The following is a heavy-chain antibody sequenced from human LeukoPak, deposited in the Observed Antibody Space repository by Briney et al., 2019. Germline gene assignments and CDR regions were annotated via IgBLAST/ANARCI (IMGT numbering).Heavy chain of an antibody. D-gene: IGHD5-18*01. Sequence: SEXXXXXXTXSGGSISSXYWSWIRQPPGKGLEWIGYIYYSGSTNYNPSLKSRVTISVDTSKNQFSLKLISVTAADTAVYYCARAVDTAMVFDYWGQATLVTVSS. CDR3: ARAVDTAMVFDY. J-gene: IGHJ4*02. V-gene: IGHV4-59*01. CDR1: GGSISSXY. CDR2: IYYSGST.